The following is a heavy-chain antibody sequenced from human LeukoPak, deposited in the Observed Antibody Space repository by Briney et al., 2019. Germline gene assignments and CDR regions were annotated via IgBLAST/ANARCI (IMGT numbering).Heavy chain of an antibody. J-gene: IGHJ4*02. Sequence: GGSLRLSCAASGFTVSSHYMSWVRQAPGKGLEWASVIYSGDNTYYADSVKGRFTISRDNSKNTLYLQMNSLRAEDTAVYYCARADSGSYYGNFDYWGQGTLVTVSS. CDR3: ARADSGSYYGNFDY. D-gene: IGHD1-26*01. CDR2: IYSGDNT. V-gene: IGHV3-66*01. CDR1: GFTVSSHY.